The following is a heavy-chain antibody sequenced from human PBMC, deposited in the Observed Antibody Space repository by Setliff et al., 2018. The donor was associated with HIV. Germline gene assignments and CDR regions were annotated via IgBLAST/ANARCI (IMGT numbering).Heavy chain of an antibody. CDR3: AKDVYYDSSGYPIDA. D-gene: IGHD3-22*01. CDR1: GFTFSSYS. V-gene: IGHV3-21*01. J-gene: IGHJ6*04. Sequence: PGGSLRLSCAASGFTFSSYSMNWVRQAPGKGLEWVSSVSSSGSYIYYADSVKGRFTISRDNAKNSLYLQMNSLRAEDTAVYYCAKDVYYDSSGYPIDAWGKGTTVTVSS. CDR2: VSSSGSYI.